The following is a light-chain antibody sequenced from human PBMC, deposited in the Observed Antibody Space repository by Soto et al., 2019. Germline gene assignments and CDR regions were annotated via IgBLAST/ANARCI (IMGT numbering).Light chain of an antibody. J-gene: IGLJ2*01. CDR3: AAWDDSLNAVV. V-gene: IGLV1-44*01. CDR1: NSKIGSNT. Sequence: QSVLTQPPPASWAPRPRGTLSFFGSNSKIGSNTVDWYQQLPGTAPKLLIYHNNQRPSGVPVRLSGSKSGTSASLAISGLQSEDEADYYCAAWDDSLNAVVFGGGTKVTVL. CDR2: HNN.